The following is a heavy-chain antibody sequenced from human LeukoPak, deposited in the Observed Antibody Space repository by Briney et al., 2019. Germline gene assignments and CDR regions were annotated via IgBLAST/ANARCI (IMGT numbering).Heavy chain of an antibody. Sequence: GGSLRLSCAASGFTVSSNYMSWVRQAPGKGLEWVSVIYSGGSTYYADSVKGRFTISRDNSKNTLYLQMNSLRAEDTAVYYCARDLLGSYYTAQQPWGQGTLVTVSS. D-gene: IGHD1-26*01. CDR1: GFTVSSNY. J-gene: IGHJ5*02. V-gene: IGHV3-66*02. CDR3: ARDLLGSYYTAQQP. CDR2: IYSGGST.